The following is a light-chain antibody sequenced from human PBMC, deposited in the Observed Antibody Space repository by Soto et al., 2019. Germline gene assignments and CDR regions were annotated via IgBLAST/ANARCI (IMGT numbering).Light chain of an antibody. V-gene: IGKV3-15*01. CDR1: QSVATN. J-gene: IGKJ2*01. CDR3: QQHNYWLS. CDR2: SAS. Sequence: EIGMTQSPATLSVSPGERATLSCRASQSVATNLAWYQQKPGQVPRLLIHSASTRATGVPARFSGSGSGTESTLTISSLQSEDFAVYYCQQHNYWLSFGQETKLQIK.